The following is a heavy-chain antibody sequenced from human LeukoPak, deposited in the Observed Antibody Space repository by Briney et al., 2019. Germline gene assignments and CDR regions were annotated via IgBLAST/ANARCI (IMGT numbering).Heavy chain of an antibody. D-gene: IGHD5-12*01. V-gene: IGHV4-4*07. CDR2: ISASGST. CDR3: MRGGDPPR. Sequence: PSETLSLTCTVSGGSISSYYWNWIRQPAGKGLEWIGYISASGSTNYNPSLQSRVTMSVDTSNNQFSLKLSSLTAADTAVYYCMRGGDPPRWGQGTLVTVSS. J-gene: IGHJ4*02. CDR1: GGSISSYY.